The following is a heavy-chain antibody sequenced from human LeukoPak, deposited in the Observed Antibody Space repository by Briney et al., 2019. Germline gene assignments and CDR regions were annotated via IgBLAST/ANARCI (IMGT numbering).Heavy chain of an antibody. CDR3: ARFDGYYGMDV. Sequence: TETLSLTCTVSGGSISSYYWSWIRQPPGKGLEWIGYIYYSGSTNYNPSLKSRATISVDTSKNQFSLKMSSVTAADTAVYYCARFDGYYGMDVWGKGTTVTVSS. J-gene: IGHJ6*04. D-gene: IGHD5-24*01. CDR2: IYYSGST. CDR1: GGSISSYY. V-gene: IGHV4-59*01.